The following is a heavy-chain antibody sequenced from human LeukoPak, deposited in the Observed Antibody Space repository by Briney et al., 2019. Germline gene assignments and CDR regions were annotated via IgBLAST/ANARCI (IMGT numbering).Heavy chain of an antibody. D-gene: IGHD3-22*01. V-gene: IGHV4-39*07. Sequence: SETLSLTCNVSGASMSNYYWVWIRQPPGKGLEWIGSIYHSGTTYSGSTYYNPSLKSRVTISLDTSKNQFSLKVGSMTAADTAVYYCARDYYDSSGYYYERKYYFDYWGQGTLVTVSS. J-gene: IGHJ4*02. CDR1: GASMSNYY. CDR2: IYHSGTTYSGST. CDR3: ARDYYDSSGYYYERKYYFDY.